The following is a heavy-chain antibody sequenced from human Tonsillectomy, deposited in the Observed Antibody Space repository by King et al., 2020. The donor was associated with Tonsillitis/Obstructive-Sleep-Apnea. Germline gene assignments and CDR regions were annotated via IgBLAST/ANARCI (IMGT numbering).Heavy chain of an antibody. V-gene: IGHV1-46*01. Sequence: QLVQSGAEVKKPGASVKVSCKASGYTFTSYYMHWVRQAPGQGLEWMGIINPSGGNTSYAQKFQGRVTMTRDTSTSTVYMELSSLRSEDTAVYYCARAYYDFWSGGAFDIWGQGTMVTVSS. CDR2: INPSGGNT. CDR3: ARAYYDFWSGGAFDI. CDR1: GYTFTSYY. J-gene: IGHJ3*02. D-gene: IGHD3-3*01.